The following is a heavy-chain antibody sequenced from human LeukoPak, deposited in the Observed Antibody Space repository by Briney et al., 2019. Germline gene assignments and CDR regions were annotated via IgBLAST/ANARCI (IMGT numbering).Heavy chain of an antibody. D-gene: IGHD4-17*01. V-gene: IGHV1-18*01. J-gene: IGHJ4*02. Sequence: GASVKVSCKASGYSFTRYGITWVRQAPGQGLEWMGWISAYNDNTNYAQKLQGRVTLTTDTSTSTAYMELRSLRSDDTAVYYCARYHDYGDPRGGYWGQGTLVTVSS. CDR3: ARYHDYGDPRGGY. CDR2: ISAYNDNT. CDR1: GYSFTRYG.